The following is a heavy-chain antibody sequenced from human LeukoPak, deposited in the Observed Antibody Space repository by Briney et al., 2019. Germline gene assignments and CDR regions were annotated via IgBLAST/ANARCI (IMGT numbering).Heavy chain of an antibody. V-gene: IGHV4-31*03. Sequence: SETLSLTCTVSGGSISSGGYYWSWIRQHPGKGLEWIGYIYYSGSTYYNPSLKSRVTISVDTSKNQFSLKLSSVTAADTAVYYCARDHACYYGMDVWGQGTTVTVSS. CDR3: ARDHACYYGMDV. CDR2: IYYSGST. J-gene: IGHJ6*02. CDR1: GGSISSGGYY.